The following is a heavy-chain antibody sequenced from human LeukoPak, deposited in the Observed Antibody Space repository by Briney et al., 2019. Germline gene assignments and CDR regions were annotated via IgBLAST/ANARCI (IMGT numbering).Heavy chain of an antibody. CDR1: GYTFTGYN. V-gene: IGHV1-2*02. CDR2: INPNSGGT. CDR3: AREVHSSGYYDAFDI. Sequence: ASVKVSCKASGYTFTGYNMHWVRQAPGQGLEWMGWINPNSGGTNYAQKFQGRVTMTRDTSISTAYMELSRLRSDDTAVYYCAREVHSSGYYDAFDIWGQGTMVTVSS. D-gene: IGHD3-22*01. J-gene: IGHJ3*02.